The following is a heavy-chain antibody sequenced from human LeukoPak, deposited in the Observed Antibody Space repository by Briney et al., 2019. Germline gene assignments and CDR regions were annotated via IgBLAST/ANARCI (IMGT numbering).Heavy chain of an antibody. CDR3: ARRAGAYSHPYDY. V-gene: IGHV3-53*01. Sequence: GGSLRLSCTVSGFTVSSNSMSWVRQAPGKGLEWVSFIFSSTHYSDSVKGRFTISRDNSKNTLYLQMHSLRAEDTAVYYCARRAGAYSHPYDYWGQGTLVTVSS. J-gene: IGHJ4*02. D-gene: IGHD4/OR15-4a*01. CDR2: IFSST. CDR1: GFTVSSNS.